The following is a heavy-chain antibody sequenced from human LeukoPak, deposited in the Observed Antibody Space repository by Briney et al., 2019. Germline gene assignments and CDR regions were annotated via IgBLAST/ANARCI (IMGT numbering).Heavy chain of an antibody. D-gene: IGHD3-10*01. CDR1: GSYY. J-gene: IGHJ3*02. Sequence: ASVNVSCKAYGSYYMHWVRQAPGQGLEWMGIINPSGGSTSYAQKFQGRVTMTRDTSTSTVYMELSSLRSEDTAVYYCARDSGSGTYTFDIWGQGTVVTVSS. CDR3: ARDSGSGTYTFDI. V-gene: IGHV1-46*01. CDR2: INPSGGST.